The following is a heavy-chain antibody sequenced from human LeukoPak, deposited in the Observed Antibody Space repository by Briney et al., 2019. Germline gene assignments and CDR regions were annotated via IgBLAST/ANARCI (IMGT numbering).Heavy chain of an antibody. D-gene: IGHD6-13*01. Sequence: ETLSLTCTVSGGSISSSSYYWGWIRQPPGKGLEWVSAISSDSKYIYYADSVKGRFTTSRDNGKYSLYLQMNSLRAEDTAVYYCARDLWTWQLVHHDAYDIWGQGTMVTVSS. CDR1: GGSISSSS. CDR2: ISSDSKYI. J-gene: IGHJ3*02. V-gene: IGHV3-21*01. CDR3: ARDLWTWQLVHHDAYDI.